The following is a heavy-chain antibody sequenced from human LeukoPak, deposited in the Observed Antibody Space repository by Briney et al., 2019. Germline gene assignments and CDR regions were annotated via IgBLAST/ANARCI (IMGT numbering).Heavy chain of an antibody. CDR2: IYYSGST. CDR3: ARYDPTFYGDLWGAFDY. Sequence: SQTLSLTCTVSGGSISSGDYYWSWIRQPPGKGLEWIGYIYYSGSTYYKPSLQSRVTRSDDTSKIQFSLKLSSVTCADTAVYYCARYDPTFYGDLWGAFDYWGEGTLVTVST. CDR1: GGSISSGDYY. V-gene: IGHV4-30-4*08. D-gene: IGHD4-17*01. J-gene: IGHJ4*02.